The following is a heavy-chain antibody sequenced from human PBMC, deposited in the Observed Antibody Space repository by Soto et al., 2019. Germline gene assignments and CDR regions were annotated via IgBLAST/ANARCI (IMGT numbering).Heavy chain of an antibody. Sequence: GGSLRLSCAASGFTFSSYAMSWVRQAPGKGLEWVSAISNSGGSTYYADSVKGRFTISRDNSKNTLYLQMNSLRAEDTAVYYCAKGTCSGVTCYKLDYWGHGTLVTVSS. CDR3: AKGTCSGVTCYKLDY. CDR2: ISNSGGST. D-gene: IGHD2-15*01. J-gene: IGHJ4*01. V-gene: IGHV3-23*01. CDR1: GFTFSSYA.